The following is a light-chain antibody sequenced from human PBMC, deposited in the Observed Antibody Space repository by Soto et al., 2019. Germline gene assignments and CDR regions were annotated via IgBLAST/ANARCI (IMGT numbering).Light chain of an antibody. CDR3: QVWDSGSAHQV. CDR1: NIGSES. CDR2: DDS. J-gene: IGLJ2*01. V-gene: IGLV3-21*02. Sequence: SYELTQPPSVSVAPGQTARITCGGDNIGSESVHWYQQEPGQAPVLVVYDDSDRPSGIPERFSGSNSGNTATLTISRVEAGDEADYYCQVWDSGSAHQVFGGGTKVTVL.